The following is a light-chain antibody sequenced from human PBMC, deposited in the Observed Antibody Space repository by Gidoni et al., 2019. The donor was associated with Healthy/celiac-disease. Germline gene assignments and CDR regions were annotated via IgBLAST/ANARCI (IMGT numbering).Light chain of an antibody. V-gene: IGKV3-15*01. CDR2: GAS. CDR3: QQYNNWPPLT. CDR1: QSVSSN. J-gene: IGKJ4*01. Sequence: EIVLTQPPATLSVSPGARATLSCRASQSVSSNLAWYHQKPGQAPGLLIYGASTMATGIPARFLVSVFATEFTLTISSLQSEDFAVYYCQQYNNWPPLTFGGGTKVEIK.